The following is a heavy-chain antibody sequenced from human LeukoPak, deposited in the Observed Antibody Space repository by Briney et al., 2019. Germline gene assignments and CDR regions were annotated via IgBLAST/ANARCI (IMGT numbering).Heavy chain of an antibody. CDR2: ISGSGGST. J-gene: IGHJ4*02. Sequence: GGSLTLSCAASGFTFSNYAMNWVRQAPGKGLEWVSAISGSGGSTYYADSVKGRFTISRDNSKNTLYLQMNSLRAEDPAVYYCAKDRWELLGGTFDYWGQGTLVTVSS. V-gene: IGHV3-23*01. CDR1: GFTFSNYA. CDR3: AKDRWELLGGTFDY. D-gene: IGHD1-26*01.